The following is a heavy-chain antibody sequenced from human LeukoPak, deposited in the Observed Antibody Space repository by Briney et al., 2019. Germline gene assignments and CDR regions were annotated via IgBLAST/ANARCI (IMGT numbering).Heavy chain of an antibody. Sequence: ASVKVSCKGSGYTFTNYDIKWVRQATGQGLEWMEWMNPNSGNTGYAQKFQGRVTMTRNTSISTAYMELSSLRSEDSAVYYCARGCRLTMVRGVIIYWFDPWGPRTLVTVSS. CDR1: GYTFTNYD. J-gene: IGHJ5*02. D-gene: IGHD3-10*01. CDR3: ARGCRLTMVRGVIIYWFDP. V-gene: IGHV1-8*01. CDR2: MNPNSGNT.